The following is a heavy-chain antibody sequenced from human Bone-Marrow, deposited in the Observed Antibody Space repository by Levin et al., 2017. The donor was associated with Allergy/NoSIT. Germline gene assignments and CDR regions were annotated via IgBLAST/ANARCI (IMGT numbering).Heavy chain of an antibody. CDR2: IKNDGTYT. V-gene: IGHV3-74*03. D-gene: IGHD3-22*01. Sequence: GESLKISCAASGFTFRSHWMHWVRQAPGKGLVWVSRIKNDGTYTTYADSVKGRFTVSRDNAKNTLYLQMNSLTADDTAVYYCARGGDTTSYYYPFDYWGQGALVTVSS. CDR3: ARGGDTTSYYYPFDY. J-gene: IGHJ4*02. CDR1: GFTFRSHW.